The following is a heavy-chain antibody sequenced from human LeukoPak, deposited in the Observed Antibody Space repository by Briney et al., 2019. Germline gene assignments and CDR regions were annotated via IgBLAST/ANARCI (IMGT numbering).Heavy chain of an antibody. CDR3: ARGAFDL. CDR2: VSYSGSP. V-gene: IGHV4-39*07. CDR1: GGSIGSSNSY. Sequence: SETLSLTCTVSGGSIGSSNSYWGWIRQPPGQGLEWIGTVSYSGSPYYNPSLKSRVTISMDTSKNQFSLNLTSVTAADTAVYYCARGAFDLWGRGTLVTVSS. J-gene: IGHJ2*01.